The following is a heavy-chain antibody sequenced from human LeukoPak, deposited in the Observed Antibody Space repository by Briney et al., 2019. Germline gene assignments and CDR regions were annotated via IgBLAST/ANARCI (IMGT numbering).Heavy chain of an antibody. CDR1: GFSLSTSGVG. CDR3: AHSPMTTQGTCWFDP. V-gene: IGHV2-5*02. Sequence: ESGPTPVDPPQTLTLTCTFSGFSLSTSGVGVGWIRQPPGKALEWLALIYWDDDKRYSPSLKSRLTITKDTSKNQVVLTMTNMDPVDTATYYCAHSPMTTQGTCWFDPWGQGTLVTVSS. D-gene: IGHD4-11*01. J-gene: IGHJ5*02. CDR2: IYWDDDK.